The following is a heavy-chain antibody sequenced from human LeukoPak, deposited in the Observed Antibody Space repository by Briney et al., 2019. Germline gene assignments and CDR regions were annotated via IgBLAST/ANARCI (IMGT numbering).Heavy chain of an antibody. J-gene: IGHJ4*02. V-gene: IGHV1-46*01. CDR1: GYTFTSYY. CDR2: INPSGGST. Sequence: PAASVKVSCTASGYTFTSYYMHWVRQAPGQGLEWMGIINPSGGSTSYAQKFQGRVTVTRDTSTSTVHMELSGLRSEDTAVYYCARDQEGFDYWGQGTLVTVSS. CDR3: ARDQEGFDY.